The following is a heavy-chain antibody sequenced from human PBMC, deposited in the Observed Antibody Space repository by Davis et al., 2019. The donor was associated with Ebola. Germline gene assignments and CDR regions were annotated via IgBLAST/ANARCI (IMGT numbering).Heavy chain of an antibody. CDR3: AREATRGWYFDL. J-gene: IGHJ2*01. V-gene: IGHV3-21*01. CDR1: GFTFSSYS. Sequence: GGSLRLSCAASGFTFSSYSMNWVRQAPGKGLEWVSSISSSSSYIYYADSVKGRFTISRDNAKNSLYLQMNSLRAEDTAVYYCAREATRGWYFDLWGRGTLVTVSS. CDR2: ISSSSSYI. D-gene: IGHD2-2*01.